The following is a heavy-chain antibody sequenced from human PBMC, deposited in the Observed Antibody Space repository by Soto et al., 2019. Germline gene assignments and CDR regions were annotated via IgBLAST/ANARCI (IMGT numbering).Heavy chain of an antibody. CDR1: GFTFSNYG. V-gene: IGHV3-33*08. D-gene: IGHD3-10*01. CDR3: ARDDDGEPNAFDV. J-gene: IGHJ3*01. Sequence: PGGSLRLSCAASGFTFSNYGMHWVRQVPGRGLEWVALIYDNGSKQYYTDSVKGRFTISRDNAKNTLFLEMNVLRAEDTAVYYCARDDDGEPNAFDVWGQGTMVTVSS. CDR2: IYDNGSKQ.